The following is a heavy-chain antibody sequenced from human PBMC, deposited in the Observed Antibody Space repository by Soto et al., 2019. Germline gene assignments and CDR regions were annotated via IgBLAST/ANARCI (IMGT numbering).Heavy chain of an antibody. V-gene: IGHV2-5*02. J-gene: IGHJ3*02. CDR1: GFSLSTIGVG. D-gene: IGHD3-22*01. CDR3: AHRLTSPYYYEGSDYPHVFDI. CDR2: IYWDDDK. Sequence: QITLKESGPTLVKPAQTLTLTCTVSGFSLSTIGVGVGWIRQPPGKALEWLALIYWDDDKRYSPSLKSRLTITKDTSQNQVVLRMTNMDPVDTATYFCAHRLTSPYYYEGSDYPHVFDIWGQGTLVAVSS.